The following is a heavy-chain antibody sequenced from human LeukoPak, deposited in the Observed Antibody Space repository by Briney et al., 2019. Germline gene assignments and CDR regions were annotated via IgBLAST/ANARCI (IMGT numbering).Heavy chain of an antibody. CDR1: GASFSGYY. CDR3: ARGQGLYGSGKYYFDY. V-gene: IGHV4-34*01. Sequence: SETLSLTCAVYGASFSGYYWSWIRQPPGKGLEWIGEINHSGSTNYNPSLKGRVTISVDTSKNQFSLKLSSVTAADTAVYYCARGQGLYGSGKYYFDYWGQGTLVTVSS. J-gene: IGHJ4*02. D-gene: IGHD3-10*01. CDR2: INHSGST.